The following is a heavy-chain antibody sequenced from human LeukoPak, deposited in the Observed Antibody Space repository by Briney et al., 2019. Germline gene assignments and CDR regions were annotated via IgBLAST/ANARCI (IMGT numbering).Heavy chain of an antibody. J-gene: IGHJ4*02. CDR3: ARGGVVAAHSNDY. CDR1: GYTFTGYY. V-gene: IGHV1-2*02. Sequence: ASVKVSCKASGYTFTGYYMHWVRQVPGQGLEWMGWINPNSGGTNYAQKFQGRVTMTRDTSISTAYMELSRLRSDDTAVYYCARGGVVAAHSNDYWGQGTLVTVSS. CDR2: INPNSGGT. D-gene: IGHD2-15*01.